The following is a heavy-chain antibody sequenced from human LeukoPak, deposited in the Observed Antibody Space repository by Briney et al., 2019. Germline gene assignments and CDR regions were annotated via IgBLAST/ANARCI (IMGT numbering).Heavy chain of an antibody. CDR2: ISGSGGST. V-gene: IGHV3-23*01. CDR3: ARTSVILTGYYGHPFLDY. J-gene: IGHJ4*02. Sequence: GGSLRLSCAASGFTFSSYGMSWVRQAPGKGLEWVSAISGSGGSTYYADSVKGRFTISRDNSKNTLYLQMNSLRAEDTAVYYCARTSVILTGYYGHPFLDYWGQGTLVTVSS. CDR1: GFTFSSYG. D-gene: IGHD3-9*01.